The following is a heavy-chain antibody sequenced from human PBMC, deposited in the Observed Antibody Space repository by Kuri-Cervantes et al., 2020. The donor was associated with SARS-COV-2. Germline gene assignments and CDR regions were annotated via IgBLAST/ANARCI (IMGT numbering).Heavy chain of an antibody. J-gene: IGHJ5*02. CDR2: IYHSGST. CDR1: GGSISSGGYY. V-gene: IGHV4-30-2*01. CDR3: ARVEIVTNVRGVHNWFDP. D-gene: IGHD3-10*01. Sequence: SETLSLTCTVSGGSISSGGYYWSWIRQPPGKGLEWIGYIYHSGSTYYNPSLKSRVTISVDRSKNQFSLKLSSVTAADTALYFCARVEIVTNVRGVHNWFDPWGQGTLVTVSS.